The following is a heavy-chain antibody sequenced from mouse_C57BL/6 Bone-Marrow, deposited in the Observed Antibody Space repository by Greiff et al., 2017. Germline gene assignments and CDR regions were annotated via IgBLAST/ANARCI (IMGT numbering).Heavy chain of an antibody. CDR3: ARVPYYYGCDY. Sequence: DVKLVESGGGLVKPGGSLKLSCAASGFTFSSYAMSWVRQTPEKRLEWVATISDGGSYTYYPDNVKGRFTISRDKAKNNLYLQMSHLKSEDTAMYYCARVPYYYGCDYWGQGTTLTVSS. CDR2: ISDGGSYT. CDR1: GFTFSSYA. J-gene: IGHJ2*01. D-gene: IGHD1-1*01. V-gene: IGHV5-4*03.